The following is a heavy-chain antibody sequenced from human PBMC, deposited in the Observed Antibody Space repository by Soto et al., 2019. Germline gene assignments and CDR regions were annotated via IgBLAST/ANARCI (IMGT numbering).Heavy chain of an antibody. J-gene: IGHJ4*02. V-gene: IGHV3-30*18. Sequence: GGSLRLSCAASGFTFSSYGMHWVRQAPGKGLEWVAVISYDGSNKYYADSVKGRFTISRDNSKNTLYLQMNSLRAEDTAVYYCAKSPYMITFGGVMNYWGQGTLVTVSS. D-gene: IGHD3-16*01. CDR2: ISYDGSNK. CDR3: AKSPYMITFGGVMNY. CDR1: GFTFSSYG.